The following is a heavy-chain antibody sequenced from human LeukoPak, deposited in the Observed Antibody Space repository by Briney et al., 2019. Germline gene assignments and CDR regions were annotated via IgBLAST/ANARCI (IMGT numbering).Heavy chain of an antibody. D-gene: IGHD2-2*01. Sequence: GAPVKVSCKASGYTFTSYDINWVRQATGQGLEWMGWMNPNSGNTGYAQKFQGRVTMTRNTSISTAYTELSSLRSEDTAVYYCARGAPMPYCSSTSCYAANYYYYMDVWGKGTTVTVSS. CDR2: MNPNSGNT. J-gene: IGHJ6*03. V-gene: IGHV1-8*01. CDR1: GYTFTSYD. CDR3: ARGAPMPYCSSTSCYAANYYYYMDV.